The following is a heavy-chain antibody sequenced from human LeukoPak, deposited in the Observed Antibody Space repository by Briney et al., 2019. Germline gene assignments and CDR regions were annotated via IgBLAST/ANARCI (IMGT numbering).Heavy chain of an antibody. J-gene: IGHJ4*02. Sequence: GESLKISCKGSGYSFTSYWIGWVRQMPGKGLEWMGIIYPGDSDTRYSPSFQGQVTISADKSISTAYLQWSSLKASDTAMYYCARLGFERSWLLTPVNFDYWGQGTLVTVSS. D-gene: IGHD6-13*01. CDR1: GYSFTSYW. CDR2: IYPGDSDT. V-gene: IGHV5-51*01. CDR3: ARLGFERSWLLTPVNFDY.